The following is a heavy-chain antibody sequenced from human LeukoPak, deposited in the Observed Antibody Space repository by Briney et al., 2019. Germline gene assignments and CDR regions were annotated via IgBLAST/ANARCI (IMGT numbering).Heavy chain of an antibody. V-gene: IGHV3-30*18. Sequence: GGSLRLSCAASGFTFSSYGMHWVRQAPGKGLEWVAVISYDGSNKYYADSVKGRFTISRDNSKNTLYLQMNSLRAEDTAVYYCAKAYDFWSPLYGMDVWGQGTTVTVSS. CDR3: AKAYDFWSPLYGMDV. D-gene: IGHD3-3*01. CDR1: GFTFSSYG. J-gene: IGHJ6*02. CDR2: ISYDGSNK.